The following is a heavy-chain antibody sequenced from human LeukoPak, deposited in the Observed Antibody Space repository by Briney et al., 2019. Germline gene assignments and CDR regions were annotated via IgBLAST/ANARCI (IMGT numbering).Heavy chain of an antibody. D-gene: IGHD3-3*01. V-gene: IGHV1-18*01. J-gene: IGHJ3*02. CDR1: GYTFTSYG. Sequence: ASVTVSFTASGYTFTSYGISWVRQAPGQGLEWMGWISAYNGNTNYAQKLQGRVTMTTDTSTSTAYMELRSLRSDDTAVYCCARVVGTIFGVVGHDAFDIWGQGTMVTVSS. CDR3: ARVVGTIFGVVGHDAFDI. CDR2: ISAYNGNT.